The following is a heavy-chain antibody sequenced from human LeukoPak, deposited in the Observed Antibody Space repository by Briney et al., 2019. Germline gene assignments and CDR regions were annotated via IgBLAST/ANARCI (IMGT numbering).Heavy chain of an antibody. CDR3: ARRGVPASDAYDI. J-gene: IGHJ3*02. CDR2: IYPGDSDT. Sequence: HGESLKISCKGSGFRFTTYWIGWVRQMPGKGLEWMGIIYPGDSDTRYSPSVQGQVTISADKSISTAYLQWSSLKALDTAIYYCARRGVPASDAYDIWGQGTMVTVSS. D-gene: IGHD3-10*01. V-gene: IGHV5-51*01. CDR1: GFRFTTYW.